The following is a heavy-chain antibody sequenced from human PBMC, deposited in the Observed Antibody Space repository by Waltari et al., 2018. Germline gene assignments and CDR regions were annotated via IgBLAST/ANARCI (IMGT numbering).Heavy chain of an antibody. CDR2: INHSGST. D-gene: IGHD4-17*01. J-gene: IGHJ4*02. V-gene: IGHV4-34*01. CDR3: ARGFQAVTHGDFDY. CDR1: GGSFSGYY. Sequence: QVQLQQWGAGLLKPSETLSLTCAVYGGSFSGYYWSWIRQPPGKGLEWIGEINHSGSTNYNPSLKSRVTISVDTSKNQFSLKLSSVTAADTAVYYCARGFQAVTHGDFDYWGQGTLVTVSS.